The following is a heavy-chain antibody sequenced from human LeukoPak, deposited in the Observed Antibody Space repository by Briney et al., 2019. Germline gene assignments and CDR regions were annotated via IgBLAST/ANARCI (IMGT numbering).Heavy chain of an antibody. V-gene: IGHV4-34*01. CDR1: GGSFSGYY. D-gene: IGHD6-13*01. CDR2: INHSGST. Sequence: SETLSLTCAVYGGSFSGYYWSWIRQPPGKGLEWIGEINHSGSTNYNPSLKSRVTISVDTSKNQFSLKLSSVTAADTAEYYCARASRGIAVAPRWFDPWGQGTLVTVSS. CDR3: ARASRGIAVAPRWFDP. J-gene: IGHJ5*02.